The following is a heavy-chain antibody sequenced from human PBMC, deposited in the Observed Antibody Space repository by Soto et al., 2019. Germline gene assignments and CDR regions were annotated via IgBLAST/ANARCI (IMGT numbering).Heavy chain of an antibody. CDR1: GDSVSSNSAA. J-gene: IGHJ5*02. D-gene: IGHD3-10*01. CDR3: ARDKGYLLYNCFDP. Sequence: SQTLSLTCAISGDSVSSNSAAWNWIRQSPSRGLEWLGRTYYRSKWYIDYAVSVKSRISINPDTSKNQFSLQLNSVTPDNTAVYYCARDKGYLLYNCFDPCGQRTLVTVSS. V-gene: IGHV6-1*01. CDR2: TYYRSKWYI.